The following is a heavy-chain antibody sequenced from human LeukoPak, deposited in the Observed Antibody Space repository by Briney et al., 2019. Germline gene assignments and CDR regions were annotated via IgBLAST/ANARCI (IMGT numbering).Heavy chain of an antibody. J-gene: IGHJ4*02. CDR1: GGSVSSGSYY. V-gene: IGHV4-61*01. CDR3: ASLRSDSSGYYNLRIDY. Sequence: SETLSLTCTVSGGSVSSGSYYWSWIRQPPGKGLEWIGYIYYSGSTNYNPSLKGRVTISVDSSKNQFSLKLSSVTAADTAVYYCASLRSDSSGYYNLRIDYWGQGTLVTVSS. CDR2: IYYSGST. D-gene: IGHD3-22*01.